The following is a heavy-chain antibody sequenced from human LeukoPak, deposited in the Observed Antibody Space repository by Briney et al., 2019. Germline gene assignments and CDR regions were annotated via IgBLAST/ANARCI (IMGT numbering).Heavy chain of an antibody. Sequence: ASVKVSCKASGYTFTSYDINGVRQATGQGLEWMGWMNPNSGNTGYAQKFQGRVTMTRNTSISTAYMELSSLRSEDTAVYYCARAPHVLLWFGELLKTHYYGMDVWGQGTTVTVSS. CDR1: GYTFTSYD. V-gene: IGHV1-8*01. CDR2: MNPNSGNT. D-gene: IGHD3-10*01. J-gene: IGHJ6*02. CDR3: ARAPHVLLWFGELLKTHYYGMDV.